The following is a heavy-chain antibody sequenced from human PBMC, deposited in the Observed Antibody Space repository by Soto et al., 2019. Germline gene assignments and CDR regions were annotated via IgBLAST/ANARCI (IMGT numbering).Heavy chain of an antibody. CDR3: ARAGEGSMTYYYFDY. V-gene: IGHV3-33*01. D-gene: IGHD3-16*01. CDR2: IWYDGSNK. CDR1: GFTFSSYG. J-gene: IGHJ4*02. Sequence: QVQLVESGGGVVQPGRSLRLSCAASGFTFSSYGMHWVRQAPGKGLEWVAVIWYDGSNKYYADSVKGRFTISRDNSKNPLYRQMNSLRAEDTAVYYCARAGEGSMTYYYFDYWGQGTLVTVSS.